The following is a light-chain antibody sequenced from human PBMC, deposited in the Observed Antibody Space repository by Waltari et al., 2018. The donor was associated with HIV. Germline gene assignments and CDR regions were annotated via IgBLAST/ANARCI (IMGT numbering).Light chain of an antibody. Sequence: SALTQPASVSGSPGQSITISCLGACSDIGSFDYVSWYQQHPDKAPKLLLYDVTYRPCGVSGRFSGSRSGSIASLTISGLQPEDEADYFCCSYSDSGTILFGGGTRVTVL. J-gene: IGLJ2*01. V-gene: IGLV2-14*03. CDR3: CSYSDSGTIL. CDR2: DVT. CDR1: CSDIGSFDY.